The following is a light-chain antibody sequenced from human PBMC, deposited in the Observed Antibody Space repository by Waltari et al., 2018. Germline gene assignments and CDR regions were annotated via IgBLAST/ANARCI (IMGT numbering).Light chain of an antibody. CDR2: KAS. CDR1: QSISNW. J-gene: IGKJ1*01. V-gene: IGKV1-5*03. Sequence: DIQMTQSPSTLSASVGDRVTITCRASQSISNWLAWYQQKPGKAPKALIYKASSLESGVPSRFSGSGSGTEFTLTISRLQPDDFATYYCQQYNSYSWTFGQGTKVEIK. CDR3: QQYNSYSWT.